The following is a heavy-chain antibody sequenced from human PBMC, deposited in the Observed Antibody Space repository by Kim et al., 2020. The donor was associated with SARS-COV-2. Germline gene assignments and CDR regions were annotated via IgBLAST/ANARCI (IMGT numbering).Heavy chain of an antibody. J-gene: IGHJ4*02. CDR2: ISYDGSNQ. Sequence: GGSLRLFCAASGFTFSSHAMHWVRQAPDKGLEWVAVISYDGSNQYYADSVRGRFTISRDNSKNTVYLQMNSLRVEDTAVYYCARPLTGYRAIDYWRQGARVTVSS. CDR3: ARPLTGYRAIDY. V-gene: IGHV3-30*04. CDR1: GFTFSSHA. D-gene: IGHD3-9*01.